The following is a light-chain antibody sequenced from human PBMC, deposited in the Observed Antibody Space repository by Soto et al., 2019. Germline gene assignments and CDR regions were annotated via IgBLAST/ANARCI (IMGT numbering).Light chain of an antibody. CDR1: QGIRND. CDR3: LQYNSYPRT. J-gene: IGKJ4*01. V-gene: IGKV1-17*01. CDR2: VAS. Sequence: CLASQGIRNDLAWYQQKPGQAPKRLIYVASSWESGVPARFSGSGSGTEFTLTISSLQPEDFAIYYCLQYNSYPRTFGEGTKVDIK.